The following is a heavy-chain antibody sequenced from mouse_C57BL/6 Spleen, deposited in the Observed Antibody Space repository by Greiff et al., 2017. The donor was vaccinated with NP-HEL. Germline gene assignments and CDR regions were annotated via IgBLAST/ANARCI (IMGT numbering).Heavy chain of an antibody. V-gene: IGHV1-4*01. D-gene: IGHD2-3*01. CDR3: ARSHISYDGYYVDY. CDR1: GYTFTSYT. J-gene: IGHJ2*02. Sequence: QVQLQQSGAELARPGASVKMSCKASGYTFTSYTMHWVKQRPGQGLEWIGYINPSSGYTKYIQKFKDKATLTADKSSSTAYMQLSSLTSEDSAVYYCARSHISYDGYYVDYWGQGTSLTVSS. CDR2: INPSSGYT.